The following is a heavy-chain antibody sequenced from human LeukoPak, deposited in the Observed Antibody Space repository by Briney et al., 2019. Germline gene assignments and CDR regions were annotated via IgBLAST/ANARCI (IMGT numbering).Heavy chain of an antibody. D-gene: IGHD2-8*01. V-gene: IGHV3-11*01. CDR3: STDPRLLIY. Sequence: GGSPRLSCAASGFTFSSYWMSWIRQTPGKGLEWLAYISGSGSDIYYADSVKGRFTISRDNAKNSLYLQMNSLRPEDTALYYCSTDPRLLIYWGHGTLVTVSS. CDR1: GFTFSSYW. J-gene: IGHJ4*01. CDR2: ISGSGSDI.